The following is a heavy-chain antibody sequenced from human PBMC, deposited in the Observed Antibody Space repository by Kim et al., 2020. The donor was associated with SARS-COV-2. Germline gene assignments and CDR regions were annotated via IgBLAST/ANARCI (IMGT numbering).Heavy chain of an antibody. CDR3: AKDRNSSWYNGPFDY. Sequence: GGSLRLSCAASGFTFSSYAMNWVRQAPGKGLEWVSSISGSGGSTYYADSVKGRFTISRDNSKNTLYLQMNSLRAEDTAVYYCAKDRNSSWYNGPFDYWGQGTLVTVSS. CDR1: GFTFSSYA. CDR2: ISGSGGST. J-gene: IGHJ4*02. V-gene: IGHV3-23*01. D-gene: IGHD6-13*01.